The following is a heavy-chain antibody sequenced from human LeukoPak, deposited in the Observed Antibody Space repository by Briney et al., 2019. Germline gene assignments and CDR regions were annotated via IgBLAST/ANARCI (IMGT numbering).Heavy chain of an antibody. V-gene: IGHV3-48*03. CDR1: GFTFSSYE. CDR3: ARARAEYYFDY. J-gene: IGHJ4*02. Sequence: GGSLRLSCAASGFTFSSYEMDWVRQAPGKGLERVSYISSRGSTIYYADSVKGRFTISRDNAKNSLYLQINSLIAEDTAVYYCARARAEYYFDYWGQGTLVTVSS. CDR2: ISSRGSTI. D-gene: IGHD6-6*01.